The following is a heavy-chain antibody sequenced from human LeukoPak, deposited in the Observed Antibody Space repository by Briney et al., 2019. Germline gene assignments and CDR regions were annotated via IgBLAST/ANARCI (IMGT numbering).Heavy chain of an antibody. V-gene: IGHV4-39*07. CDR2: IYYSGST. J-gene: IGHJ4*02. Sequence: PSETPSLTCTVSGGSISSSSYYWGWIRQPPGKGLEWIGSIYYSGSTYYNPSLKSRVTISVDTSKNQFSLKLSSVTAADTAVYYCARAPASGGVDYWGQGTLVTVSS. D-gene: IGHD3-10*01. CDR3: ARAPASGGVDY. CDR1: GGSISSSSYY.